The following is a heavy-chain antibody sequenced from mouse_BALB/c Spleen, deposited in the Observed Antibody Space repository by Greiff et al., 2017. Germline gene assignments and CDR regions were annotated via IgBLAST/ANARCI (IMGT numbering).Heavy chain of an antibody. CDR2: IDPANGNT. CDR1: GFNIKDTY. D-gene: IGHD2-3*01. Sequence: VQLQQSGAELVKPGASVKLSCTASGFNIKDTYMHWVKQRPAQGLEWIGRIDPANGNTNYDPKFQGKATITADTSSNTAYLQLSSLTSEDTAVYYCARGADGYSYAMDYWGQGTSVTVSS. V-gene: IGHV14-3*02. J-gene: IGHJ4*01. CDR3: ARGADGYSYAMDY.